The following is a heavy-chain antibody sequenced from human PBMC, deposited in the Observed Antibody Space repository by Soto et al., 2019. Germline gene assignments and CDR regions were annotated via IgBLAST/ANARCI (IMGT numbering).Heavy chain of an antibody. J-gene: IGHJ4*02. D-gene: IGHD3-22*01. Sequence: PGGSLRLSCAASGFTFSSYAMSWVRQAPGKGLEWVSAISGGGGSTYYADSVKGRFTISRDNSKNTLYLQMNSLRAEDTAVYYCAKRRVRYYDSSGYLTDYWGQGTLVTVS. CDR3: AKRRVRYYDSSGYLTDY. CDR1: GFTFSSYA. V-gene: IGHV3-23*01. CDR2: ISGGGGST.